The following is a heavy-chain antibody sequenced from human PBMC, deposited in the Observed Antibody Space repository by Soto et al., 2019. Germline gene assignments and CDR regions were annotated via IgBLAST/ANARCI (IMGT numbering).Heavy chain of an antibody. Sequence: LSLTCAVCGGSISRGGYSWSWIRQPPGKGLEWIGYTYHSGSTYYNPSLKSRVTISIDRSKNQFSLKLSSVTAADTAVYCSATEIDYWGQGILLPVSS. J-gene: IGHJ4*02. CDR3: ATEIDY. V-gene: IGHV4-30-2*01. CDR2: TYHSGST. CDR1: GGSISRGGYS.